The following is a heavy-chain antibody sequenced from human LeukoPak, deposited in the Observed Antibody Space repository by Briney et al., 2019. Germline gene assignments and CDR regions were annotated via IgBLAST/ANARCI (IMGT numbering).Heavy chain of an antibody. CDR2: IYPGDSET. V-gene: IGHV5-51*01. J-gene: IGHJ5*02. Sequence: GESLKISCKGSGYAFSNYWIVWVRQMPGKGLEWMGIIYPGDSETRYSPSFQGPVTISADKSIDTAYLQWSSLKASDTAIYYCARRSPTDWFGPWGQGTLVTVSS. CDR1: GYAFSNYW. CDR3: ARRSPTDWFGP.